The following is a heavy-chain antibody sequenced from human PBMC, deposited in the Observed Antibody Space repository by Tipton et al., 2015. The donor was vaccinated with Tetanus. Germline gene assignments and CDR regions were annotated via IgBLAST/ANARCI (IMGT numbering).Heavy chain of an antibody. CDR2: ILYSGNT. CDR3: ARGWGSSWYYCGY. Sequence: LRLSCTVSGGAISSGGYYWSWLRQHPGKGLEWIGYILYSGNTNYNPSLKSRLSMSVDTSQRHFSLNLTSVTAADTAVYYCARGWGSSWYYCGYWGQGILVTVSS. V-gene: IGHV4-31*02. J-gene: IGHJ4*02. CDR1: GGAISSGGYY. D-gene: IGHD6-13*01.